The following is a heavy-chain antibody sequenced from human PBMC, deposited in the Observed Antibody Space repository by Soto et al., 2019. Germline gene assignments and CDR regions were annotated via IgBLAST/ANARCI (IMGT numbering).Heavy chain of an antibody. CDR1: GGTFSSYA. V-gene: IGHV1-69*06. Sequence: QVQLVQSGAEVKKPGSSVKVSCKASGGTFSSYAISWVRQAPGQGLEWMGGIIPIFGTANYAQKFQGRVTMTADKSASTAYTGLSSLRPDDTAVYYCAREGDCSGGSCYQHYYYGMEVWGRGTTVTVSS. CDR3: AREGDCSGGSCYQHYYYGMEV. J-gene: IGHJ6*02. CDR2: IIPIFGTA. D-gene: IGHD2-15*01.